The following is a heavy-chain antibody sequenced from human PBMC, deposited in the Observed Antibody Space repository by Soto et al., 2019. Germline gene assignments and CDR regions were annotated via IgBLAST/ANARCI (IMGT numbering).Heavy chain of an antibody. CDR2: ISHSGGI. Sequence: QVQLQQSGPGLVQPSGTLSLTCAVSGGSISSNNWWSWVRQFPGKGLEWIGEISHSGGINYNPSLKSRITTSVDKSKNQYSLRLSSVSAADTAVYYCASGTASGAFDIWGQGTMVTVSS. V-gene: IGHV4-4*02. D-gene: IGHD1-1*01. CDR3: ASGTASGAFDI. CDR1: GGSISSNNW. J-gene: IGHJ3*02.